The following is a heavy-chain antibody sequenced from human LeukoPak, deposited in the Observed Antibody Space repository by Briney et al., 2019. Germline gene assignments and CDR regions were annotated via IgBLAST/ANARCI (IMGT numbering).Heavy chain of an antibody. Sequence: GGSLRLSCAASGFTFSSYGMHWVRQAPGEGLEWVAVIWYDGSNKYYADSVKGRFTISRDNSKNTLYLQMNSLRAEDTAVYYCARDPGAHIVVAFLDYWGQGTLVTVSS. CDR1: GFTFSSYG. CDR2: IWYDGSNK. D-gene: IGHD2-21*01. CDR3: ARDPGAHIVVAFLDY. J-gene: IGHJ4*02. V-gene: IGHV3-33*01.